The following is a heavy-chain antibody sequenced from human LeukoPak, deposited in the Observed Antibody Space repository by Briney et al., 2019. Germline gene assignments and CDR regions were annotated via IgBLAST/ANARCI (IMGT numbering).Heavy chain of an antibody. CDR3: ARGHSGSYQGNDAFDI. V-gene: IGHV3-21*01. CDR2: ISSDSKYI. J-gene: IGHJ3*02. CDR1: GFSFSGYS. Sequence: PGGSLRLSCAAAGFSFSGYSINWVRQVPGKGLEWVSSISSDSKYIYYAGSMKGRFTVSRDNARNSLYLQMNSLGAEDTAVYYCARGHSGSYQGNDAFDIWGQGTMVTVSS. D-gene: IGHD1-26*01.